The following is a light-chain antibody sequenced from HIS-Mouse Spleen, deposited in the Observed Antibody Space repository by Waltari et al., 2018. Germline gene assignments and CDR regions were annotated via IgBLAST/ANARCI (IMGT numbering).Light chain of an antibody. Sequence: QSALTQPASVSGSPGQSITIPCPGTSSDVGRYNLVSWYQQHPAKAPKLMIYEGSKRPSGVSNRFSGSKSGNTASLTISGLQAEDEADYYCCSYAGSSTWVFGGGTKLTVL. CDR3: CSYAGSSTWV. CDR2: EGS. V-gene: IGLV2-23*01. J-gene: IGLJ3*02. CDR1: SSDVGRYNL.